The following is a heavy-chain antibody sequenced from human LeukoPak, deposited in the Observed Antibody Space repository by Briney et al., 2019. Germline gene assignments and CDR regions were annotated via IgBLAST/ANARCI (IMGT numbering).Heavy chain of an antibody. CDR3: ARMNYVSSGWGAPFDD. CDR2: ISPSSTRI. V-gene: IGHV3-48*04. D-gene: IGHD3-16*01. J-gene: IGHJ4*02. CDR1: GFHFSHYD. Sequence: PGGSLRLFCAASGFHFSHYDMNWVRQGPGKGVEWVSYISPSSTRIDYAASVRGRFTISRDNAKRSLYPQMSSLRAEDTAVYYCARMNYVSSGWGAPFDDWGQGTLVTVSS.